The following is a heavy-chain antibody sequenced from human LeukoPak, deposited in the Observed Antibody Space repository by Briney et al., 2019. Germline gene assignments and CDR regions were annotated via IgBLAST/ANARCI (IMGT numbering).Heavy chain of an antibody. J-gene: IGHJ4*02. D-gene: IGHD3-22*01. CDR2: ISWNSGSI. CDR1: GFTFDDYA. V-gene: IGHV3-9*01. Sequence: PGRSLRLSCAASGFTFDDYAMHWVRQAPGKGLEWVSGISWNSGSIGYADSVKGRFTISRDNAKNSLYLQMNSLRAEDTALYYCAKVPHYYDSSGYSDWGQGTLVTVSS. CDR3: AKVPHYYDSSGYSD.